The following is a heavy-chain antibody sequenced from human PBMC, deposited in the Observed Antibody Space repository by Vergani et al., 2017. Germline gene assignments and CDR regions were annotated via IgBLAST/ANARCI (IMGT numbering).Heavy chain of an antibody. J-gene: IGHJ2*01. CDR1: GYTFTSYG. D-gene: IGHD1-26*01. V-gene: IGHV1-18*01. CDR3: AGVPSGSYPYWYFDL. Sequence: QVQLVQSGAEVKKPGASVKVSCKASGYTFTSYGISWVRQAPGQGLGWMGWISAYNGNTNYAQKLQGIVTMTTDTSTSTAYMELRSLRSDDTAVYYCAGVPSGSYPYWYFDLWGRGTLVTVSS. CDR2: ISAYNGNT.